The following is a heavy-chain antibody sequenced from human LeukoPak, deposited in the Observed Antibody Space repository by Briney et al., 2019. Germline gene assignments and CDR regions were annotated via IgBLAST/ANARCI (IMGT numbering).Heavy chain of an antibody. CDR1: GGTLSGYA. D-gene: IGHD6-19*01. CDR3: ARGTIAVAGIPMDV. J-gene: IGHJ6*02. CDR2: IIPIFGIA. Sequence: GSSVKVSCKASGGTLSGYAISWVRQAPGQGLEWMGRIIPIFGIANYAQKFQGRVTITADKSTSTAYMELSSLRSEDTAVYYCARGTIAVAGIPMDVWGQETTVTVSS. V-gene: IGHV1-69*04.